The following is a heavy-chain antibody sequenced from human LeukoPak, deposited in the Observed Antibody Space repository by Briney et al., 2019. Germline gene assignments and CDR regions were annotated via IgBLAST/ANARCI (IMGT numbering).Heavy chain of an antibody. J-gene: IGHJ4*02. CDR3: AKAGTGTTTLTGFFDY. Sequence: GGSLRLSCAASGFTFNSYATNWVRQAPGKGLEWVSAIRGSGGSTYYADSVKGRFTVSRDHSKNTLYLKMNSLRAEDTAVYYCAKAGTGTTTLTGFFDYWGRGTLVTVSS. D-gene: IGHD1-7*01. CDR1: GFTFNSYA. V-gene: IGHV3-23*01. CDR2: IRGSGGST.